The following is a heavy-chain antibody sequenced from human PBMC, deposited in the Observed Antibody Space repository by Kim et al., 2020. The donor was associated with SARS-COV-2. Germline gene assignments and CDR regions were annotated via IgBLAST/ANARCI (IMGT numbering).Heavy chain of an antibody. V-gene: IGHV2-5*02. CDR1: GFSLSTPGVG. J-gene: IGHJ4*02. Sequence: SGPTLVNPTQTLTLTCTFSGFSLSTPGVGVGWIRQPPRKALEWLALIYWDGNKHYWPSLMSRLTITKDTSKNDLVLTMTSMDPMDTATYYCAHIPADIMQSFDYWGQGILVTVSS. D-gene: IGHD2-2*01. CDR3: AHIPADIMQSFDY. CDR2: IYWDGNK.